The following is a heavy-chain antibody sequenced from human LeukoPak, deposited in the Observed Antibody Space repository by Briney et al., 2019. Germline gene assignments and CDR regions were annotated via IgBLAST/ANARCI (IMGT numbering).Heavy chain of an antibody. CDR2: ISGGGGGT. CDR1: GFTSSTYA. Sequence: QPGGSLRLSCAASGFTSSTYAMSWVRQAPGKGLEWVSGISGGGGGTYYADSVKGRFTISRDNSKGTVYLQMNSLRPEDTAVYYCAKDDAWLQYGNWGRGTLVTVSS. D-gene: IGHD5-24*01. J-gene: IGHJ4*02. V-gene: IGHV3-23*01. CDR3: AKDDAWLQYGN.